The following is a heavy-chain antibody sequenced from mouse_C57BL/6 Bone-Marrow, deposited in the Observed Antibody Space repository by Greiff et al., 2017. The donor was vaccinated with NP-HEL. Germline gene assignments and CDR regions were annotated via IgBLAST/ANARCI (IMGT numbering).Heavy chain of an antibody. D-gene: IGHD3-2*02. CDR1: GYAFSSSW. CDR2: IYPGDGDT. V-gene: IGHV1-82*01. J-gene: IGHJ3*01. CDR3: AYSSGPAWFAY. Sequence: QVQLQQSGPELVKPGASVKISCKASGYAFSSSWMNWVKQRPGKGLEWIGRIYPGDGDTNYNGKFKGKATLTADKSSSTAYMQLSSLTSEDSAVYFCAYSSGPAWFAYWGQGTLVTVSA.